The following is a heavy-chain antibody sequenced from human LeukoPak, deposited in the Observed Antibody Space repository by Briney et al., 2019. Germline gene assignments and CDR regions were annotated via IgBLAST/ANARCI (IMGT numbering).Heavy chain of an antibody. V-gene: IGHV3-33*07. CDR3: ARGGTSAAGIDY. J-gene: IGHJ4*02. CDR1: GFNFRSNG. CDR2: IWYDRSNK. D-gene: IGHD6-13*01. Sequence: QTGGSLRLSCAASGFNFRSNGMYWVRQAPGKGLEWVAVIWYDRSNKYYGDSVKGRFTVSRDNSKNTLYLQMNSLRAEDTAVYYCARGGTSAAGIDYWGQGTLVTVSS.